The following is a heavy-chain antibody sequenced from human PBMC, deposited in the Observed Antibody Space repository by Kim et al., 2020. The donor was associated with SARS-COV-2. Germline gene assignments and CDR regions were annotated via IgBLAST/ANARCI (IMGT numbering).Heavy chain of an antibody. V-gene: IGHV4-59*01. CDR2: ASYGGST. J-gene: IGHJ2*01. CDR3: AGGGNSGWYFDL. D-gene: IGHD2-21*02. Sequence: SETLSLTCTVSGGSISTYYWSWIRQTPGKGLECIGYASYGGSTYYNPSLKSRVTILVDMSKNQFSLKLTSVTAADTAVYYCAGGGNSGWYFDLWGRGTLVTVSS. CDR1: GGSISTYY.